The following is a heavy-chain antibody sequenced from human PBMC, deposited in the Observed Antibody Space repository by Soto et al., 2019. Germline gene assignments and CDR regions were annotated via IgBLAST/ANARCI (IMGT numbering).Heavy chain of an antibody. V-gene: IGHV5-10-1*01. CDR1: GYSLATCW. CDR2: IDPSDSYI. CDR3: ARLGDCSGGSCFSRYYYHGMDV. D-gene: IGHD2-15*01. Sequence: PGESLKISCKSSGYSLATCWITWVRQMPGKGLEWMGRIDPSDSYINYSPSFQGRVTISADKSLNTAYLQWSSLEASDTAMYYCARLGDCSGGSCFSRYYYHGMDVWGQGTTVTVSS. J-gene: IGHJ6*02.